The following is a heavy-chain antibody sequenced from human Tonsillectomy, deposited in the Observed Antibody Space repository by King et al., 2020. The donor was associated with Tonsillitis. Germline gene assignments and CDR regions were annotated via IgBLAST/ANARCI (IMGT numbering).Heavy chain of an antibody. Sequence: TLKESGPTLVKPTQTLTLTCSFSGFSLSTTLVGVAWIRQPPGKALEWLALIYWDDDKRYSPSLKTRLTIPKDTSKNQVVLTMTNMDPVDTATYYCAHARGGGNSPLFDYWGQGTLVTVSS. V-gene: IGHV2-5*02. CDR2: IYWDDDK. CDR1: GFSLSTTLVG. J-gene: IGHJ4*02. CDR3: AHARGGGNSPLFDY. D-gene: IGHD4-23*01.